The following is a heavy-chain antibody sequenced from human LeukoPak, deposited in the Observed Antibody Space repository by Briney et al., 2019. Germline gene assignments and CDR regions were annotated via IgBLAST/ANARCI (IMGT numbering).Heavy chain of an antibody. CDR3: ARDGEMRTAVVVAATQVIGAFDI. J-gene: IGHJ3*02. CDR1: GFTFSSYI. D-gene: IGHD2-15*01. CDR2: IRYDGSNK. Sequence: GGSLRLSCAASGFTFSSYIMHWVRQAPGKGLEWVAFIRYDGSNKYYADSVKGRFTISRDNSKNTLYLQMNSLRAEDTAVYYCARDGEMRTAVVVAATQVIGAFDIWGQGTKVTVSS. V-gene: IGHV3-30*02.